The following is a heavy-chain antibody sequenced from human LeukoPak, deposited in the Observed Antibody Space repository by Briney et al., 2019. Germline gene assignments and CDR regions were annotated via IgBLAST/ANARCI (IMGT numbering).Heavy chain of an antibody. CDR2: INSDGSST. CDR1: GLTFSSYW. CDR3: ARERGSGSNLDY. Sequence: GGSVRLSCAASGLTFSSYWMHWVRQAPGKGLVWVSHINSDGSSTTYADFVKGRFTISRDNAKNTLYLQMNSLRAEDTAVYYCARERGSGSNLDYWGQGTLVTVSS. V-gene: IGHV3-74*01. J-gene: IGHJ4*02. D-gene: IGHD3-10*01.